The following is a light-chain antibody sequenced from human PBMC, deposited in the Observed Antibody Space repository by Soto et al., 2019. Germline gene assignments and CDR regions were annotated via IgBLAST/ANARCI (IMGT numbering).Light chain of an antibody. CDR1: QNVNGW. J-gene: IGKJ2*01. V-gene: IGKV1-5*03. CDR2: KAS. Sequence: DIQMTQSRSTLSASVGDRVTITCLASQNVNGWLAWYQQKPGKAPKLLINKASTLESGVPSRFSGRGFGTEFTLTISSLQSEDFAVYYCQQYNRWPPYTCVQGTKVDIK. CDR3: QQYNRWPPYT.